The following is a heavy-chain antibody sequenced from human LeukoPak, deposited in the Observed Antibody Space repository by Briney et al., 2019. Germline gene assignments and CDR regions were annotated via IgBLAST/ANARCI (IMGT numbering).Heavy chain of an antibody. J-gene: IGHJ4*02. CDR2: IYYSGST. D-gene: IGHD3-10*01. CDR3: ARDMVRGPLDY. V-gene: IGHV4-61*01. CDR1: GYSISSGYY. Sequence: SETLSLTCAVSGYSISSGYYWGWIRQPPGKGLEWIGYIYYSGSTNYNPSLKSRVTISVDTSKNQFSLKLSSVTAADTAVYYCARDMVRGPLDYWGQGTLVTVSS.